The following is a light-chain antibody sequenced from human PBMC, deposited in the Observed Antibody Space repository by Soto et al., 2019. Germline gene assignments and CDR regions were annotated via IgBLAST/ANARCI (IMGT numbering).Light chain of an antibody. V-gene: IGLV4-69*01. CDR2: LTSDGSH. CDR1: SGHGSYA. Sequence: QPVLTQSPSASASLRASVKLTCTLDSGHGSYAVAWHQHQPDRGPRFLMNLTSDGSHTKGDGIPDRVSGSSSGAERYLTISSLQSEDEADFYCQTWCSGTVVFGGGTKVTVL. CDR3: QTWCSGTVV. J-gene: IGLJ2*01.